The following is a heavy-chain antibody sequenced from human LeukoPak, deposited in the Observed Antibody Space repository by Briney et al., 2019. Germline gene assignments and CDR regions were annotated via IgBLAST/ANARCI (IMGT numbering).Heavy chain of an antibody. J-gene: IGHJ4*02. CDR1: GFTFSSYE. CDR3: ARAPGYDSSGYDY. Sequence: GGSLRLSCAASGFTFSSYEMNWVRQAPGKGLEWVSYISSSGSTIYYADSVKGRFTISRDNAKNSLYLQMNSLRAEDTAVYYCARAPGYDSSGYDYWGQGTLVTVSS. D-gene: IGHD3-22*01. CDR2: ISSSGSTI. V-gene: IGHV3-48*03.